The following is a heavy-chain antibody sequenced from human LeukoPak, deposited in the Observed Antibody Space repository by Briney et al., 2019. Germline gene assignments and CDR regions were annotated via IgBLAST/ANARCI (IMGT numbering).Heavy chain of an antibody. J-gene: IGHJ6*03. D-gene: IGHD3-10*01. Sequence: ASVKVSCKASGYTFTSYGISWVRQAPGQGLEWMGWISAYNGNTNYAQKLQGRVTMTTDTSTSTAYMELRSLRSDDTAVYYCAREGSNLRGLYYYYMDVWGKGTTVTVSS. CDR2: ISAYNGNT. CDR1: GYTFTSYG. V-gene: IGHV1-18*01. CDR3: AREGSNLRGLYYYYMDV.